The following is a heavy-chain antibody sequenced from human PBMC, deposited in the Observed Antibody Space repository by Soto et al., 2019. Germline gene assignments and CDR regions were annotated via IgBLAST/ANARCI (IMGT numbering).Heavy chain of an antibody. CDR2: IIPIFGTA. CDR1: GGTVSSYA. D-gene: IGHD3-22*01. CDR3: ARRITMIVGGNWFDP. Sequence: QVQLVQSGAEVKKPGSSVKFYCKASGGTVSSYAISCVRQAPGQGLEWMGGIIPIFGTANHAQKFQGRVTITADESTSTAYMELSSLRSEDTAVYYWARRITMIVGGNWFDPWGQGTLVTVSS. V-gene: IGHV1-69*01. J-gene: IGHJ5*02.